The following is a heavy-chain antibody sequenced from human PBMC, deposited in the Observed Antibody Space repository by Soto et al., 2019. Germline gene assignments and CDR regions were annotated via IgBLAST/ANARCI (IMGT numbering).Heavy chain of an antibody. V-gene: IGHV2-5*02. CDR1: GFSLSTSGVG. Sequence: QITLKESGPTLVKPTQTLTLTCSSSGFSLSTSGVGVGWIRQPPGKALEWLALIYWDDDKRYSPSLKSRLTITTDTSKNQVVLTMTKMDPVDTATYYCVHANDFLSGTNWFDPWGQGTLVTVSS. CDR3: VHANDFLSGTNWFDP. CDR2: IYWDDDK. J-gene: IGHJ5*02. D-gene: IGHD3-3*01.